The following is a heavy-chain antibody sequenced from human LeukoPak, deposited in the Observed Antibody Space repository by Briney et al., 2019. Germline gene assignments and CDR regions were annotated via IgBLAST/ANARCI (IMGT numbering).Heavy chain of an antibody. CDR1: GGTFSSYA. CDR3: ARDNIVVVPAAMGNYYYYGMDV. CDR2: IIPIFGTA. Sequence: GSSVKVSCKASGGTFSSYAISWVRQAPGQGLEWMGGIIPIFGTANYAQKFQGRVTITADKSTSTAYMELSSLRSEDTAAYYCARDNIVVVPAAMGNYYYYGMDVWGKGTTVTVSS. J-gene: IGHJ6*04. V-gene: IGHV1-69*06. D-gene: IGHD2-2*01.